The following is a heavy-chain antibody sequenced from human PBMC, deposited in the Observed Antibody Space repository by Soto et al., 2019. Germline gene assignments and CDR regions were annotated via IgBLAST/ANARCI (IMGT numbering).Heavy chain of an antibody. Sequence: EVQLVESGGGLVQPGGSLKLSCAASGFTFSGSAMHWVRQASGKGLEWVGRIRSKANSYATAYAASVKGRFTIPRDDSKNTAYLQMNSLKTEDTAVYYCTRLEYCSGGSCYWTGDYYYGMDVWGQGTTVTVSS. CDR2: IRSKANSYAT. CDR3: TRLEYCSGGSCYWTGDYYYGMDV. CDR1: GFTFSGSA. V-gene: IGHV3-73*01. D-gene: IGHD2-15*01. J-gene: IGHJ6*02.